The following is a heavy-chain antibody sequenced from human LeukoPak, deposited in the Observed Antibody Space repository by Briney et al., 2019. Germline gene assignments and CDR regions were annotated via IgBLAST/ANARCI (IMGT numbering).Heavy chain of an antibody. J-gene: IGHJ6*03. V-gene: IGHV1-69*05. Sequence: SVKVSCKASGGTFSSYAISWVRQAPGQGLEWKGGIIPIFGTANYAQKFQGRVTISTDESTSTAYMELSSLRSEDTAVYYCARDSSLGYYGSGSYPGYYYYYMDVWGKGTTVTVSS. CDR2: IIPIFGTA. D-gene: IGHD3-10*01. CDR1: GGTFSSYA. CDR3: ARDSSLGYYGSGSYPGYYYYYMDV.